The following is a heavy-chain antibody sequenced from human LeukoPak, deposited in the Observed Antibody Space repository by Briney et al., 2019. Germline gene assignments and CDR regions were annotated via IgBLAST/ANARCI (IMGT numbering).Heavy chain of an antibody. D-gene: IGHD6-19*01. Sequence: SGTLSLTCIVFGGSISSYYWSWIRQPAGKGLEWIGQIHTSGSTNYNPSLKSRVAMSVDTSKNQFSLELSSVTAADTAVYYCAGRGQTTGWSFDYWGQGALVTVSS. V-gene: IGHV4-4*07. CDR3: AGRGQTTGWSFDY. J-gene: IGHJ4*02. CDR1: GGSISSYY. CDR2: IHTSGST.